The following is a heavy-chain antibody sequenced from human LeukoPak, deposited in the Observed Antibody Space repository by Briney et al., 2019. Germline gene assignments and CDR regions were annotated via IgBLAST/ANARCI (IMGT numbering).Heavy chain of an antibody. CDR1: GDSISTYY. Sequence: SETLSLTCTVSGDSISTYYWSWIRQSPGKGLEWIGYSYYSGITSYNPSLKSRVTMSVDESKNQLSQKVNSVTAADTAVYYCARGEPVDHWGLGTLVTVSS. J-gene: IGHJ4*02. V-gene: IGHV4-59*01. CDR2: SYYSGIT. D-gene: IGHD1-14*01. CDR3: ARGEPVDH.